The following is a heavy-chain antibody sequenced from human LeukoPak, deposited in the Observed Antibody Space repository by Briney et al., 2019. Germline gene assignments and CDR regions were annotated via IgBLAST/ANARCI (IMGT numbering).Heavy chain of an antibody. Sequence: SETLSLTCAVSGGSISSGGYSWSWIRQPPGKGLEWIGYIYYSGSTYYNPSLKSRVTISVDTSKNQFSLKLSSVTAADTAVYYCARGTVGATDYWGQGTLVTVSS. V-gene: IGHV4-30-4*07. CDR1: GGSISSGGYS. D-gene: IGHD1-26*01. J-gene: IGHJ4*02. CDR2: IYYSGST. CDR3: ARGTVGATDY.